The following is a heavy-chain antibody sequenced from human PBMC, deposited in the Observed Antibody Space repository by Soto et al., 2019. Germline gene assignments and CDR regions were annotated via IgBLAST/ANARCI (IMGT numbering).Heavy chain of an antibody. J-gene: IGHJ4*02. CDR3: ASHYDSSGYYYRGLDY. V-gene: IGHV1-69*13. D-gene: IGHD3-22*01. CDR2: IIPLFDTT. Sequence: SVKVSCKTSGGTFSNDIITWVRQAPGQGLEWMGRIIPLFDTTNYAQKFQGRVTITADESTSTGNMELSSLRSEDTAVYYCASHYDSSGYYYRGLDYWGQGTLVTAPQ. CDR1: GGTFSNDI.